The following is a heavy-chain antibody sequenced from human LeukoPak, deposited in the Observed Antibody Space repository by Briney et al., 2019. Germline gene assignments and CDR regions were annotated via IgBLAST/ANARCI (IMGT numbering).Heavy chain of an antibody. V-gene: IGHV6-1*01. CDR1: GESVSSDNAA. CDR3: ARGNLHFDY. J-gene: IGHJ4*02. CDR2: TYYRSKWYY. Sequence: SQTLSLTCAISGESVSSDNAAWNWIRQSPSRGLEWLGRTYYRSKWYYHYAISVKSRITVNPDTSKNQFSLQLNSVTPEDTAVYYCARGNLHFDYWGQGTLVTVFS.